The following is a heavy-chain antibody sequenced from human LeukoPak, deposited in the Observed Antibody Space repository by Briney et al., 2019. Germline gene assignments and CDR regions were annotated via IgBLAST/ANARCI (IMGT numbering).Heavy chain of an antibody. J-gene: IGHJ4*02. CDR3: ARQTGSGLFILP. CDR1: GVSISTSRYY. Sequence: PSETLSLTCTVSGVSISTSRYYWGWIRQPPGKGVEWIGNIYYTGPTYYNASLESRVTISLDTSKNQFFLKLNSVTAADTAVYYCARQTGSGLFILPGGQGKLVTVSS. D-gene: IGHD3-10*01. CDR2: IYYTGPT. V-gene: IGHV4-39*01.